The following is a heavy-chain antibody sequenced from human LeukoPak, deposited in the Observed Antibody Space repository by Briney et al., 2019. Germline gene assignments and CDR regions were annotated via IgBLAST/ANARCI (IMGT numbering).Heavy chain of an antibody. J-gene: IGHJ3*02. V-gene: IGHV3-48*03. D-gene: IGHD5-18*01. CDR1: GFTFSSYE. CDR2: ISICCSTI. CDR3: GGVGIHLLGAFDI. Sequence: PGGSLRLSCAASGFTFSSYEMNWVRQAPGKGLEWVSYISICCSTIFYAHSVKPRFTISRYNAKNSLYLQMNSLRAEDTAVYYCGGVGIHLLGAFDIWGQGTMVTVSS.